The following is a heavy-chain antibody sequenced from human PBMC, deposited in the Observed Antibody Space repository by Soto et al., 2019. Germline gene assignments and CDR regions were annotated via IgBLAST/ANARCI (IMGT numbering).Heavy chain of an antibody. J-gene: IGHJ4*02. CDR2: INHRGSA. V-gene: IGHV4-34*01. CDR1: GGSFSDYF. CDR3: ARGRLHLGELSFNYLDF. D-gene: IGHD3-16*02. Sequence: QVQLQQWGAGLLKPSETLSLTCAVYGGSFSDYFWSWIRQPPGKGLEWIGEINHRGSANYIPSLRSRVTISVDTSKNQFSLKLNSVTAADTAVYYCARGRLHLGELSFNYLDFWGQGTLVTVSS.